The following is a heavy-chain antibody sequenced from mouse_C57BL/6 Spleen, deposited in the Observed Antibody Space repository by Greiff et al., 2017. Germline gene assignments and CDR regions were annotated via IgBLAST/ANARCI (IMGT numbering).Heavy chain of an antibody. CDR2: IHPNSGST. Sequence: VQLQQPGAELVKPGASVKLSCKASGYTFTSYWMHWVKQRPGQGLEWIGMIHPNSGSTNYNEKFKSKATLTVDKSSSTAYMQLSSLTSEGSAVYYCARMTSVITTVEWYFDVWGTGTTVTVSS. D-gene: IGHD1-1*01. V-gene: IGHV1-64*01. CDR3: ARMTSVITTVEWYFDV. J-gene: IGHJ1*03. CDR1: GYTFTSYW.